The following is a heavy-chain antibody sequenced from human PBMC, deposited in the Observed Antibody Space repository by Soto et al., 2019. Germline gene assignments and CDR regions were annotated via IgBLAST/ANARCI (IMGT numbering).Heavy chain of an antibody. CDR1: GGSIYRSGYY. Sequence: SETLSLTCTVSGGSIYRSGYYWGWIRQPPGRGLEWIGNIDYNGVTYSNPSLKSRATISRDTSKNQFSLKLTSVTAADTALYYCGKVLVGATGHTDSDSWGPGTLVTVPQ. D-gene: IGHD2-15*01. CDR3: GKVLVGATGHTDSDS. V-gene: IGHV4-39*01. J-gene: IGHJ4*02. CDR2: IDYNGVT.